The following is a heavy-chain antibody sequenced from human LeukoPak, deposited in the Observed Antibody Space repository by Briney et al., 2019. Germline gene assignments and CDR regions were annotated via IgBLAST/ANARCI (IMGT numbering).Heavy chain of an antibody. CDR3: ARSSGTGTFSY. CDR1: GGSISIYY. Sequence: PSETLSLTCTVSGGSISIYYWSWIRQPPGKGLEWLGYVYNSGSTDYNPSLKSRATISVDTSKNHFSLKMSSVTAADTAVYYCARSSGTGTFSYWGQGTLVTVSS. V-gene: IGHV4-4*08. D-gene: IGHD6-25*01. CDR2: VYNSGST. J-gene: IGHJ4*02.